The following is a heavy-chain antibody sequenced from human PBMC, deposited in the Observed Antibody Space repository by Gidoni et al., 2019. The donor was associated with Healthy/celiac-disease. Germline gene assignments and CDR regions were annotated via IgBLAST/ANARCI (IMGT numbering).Heavy chain of an antibody. Sequence: EVQLLESGGGLEQPGGSLRLSCAASGFTFSNYVMSWVRQAPGKGLEWVSGISGSGGSTYYADSVKGRFTISRDNSKNTLYLQMTSLRAEDTAVYYCAKDSSSWYLPDAFDIWGQGTMVTVSS. CDR2: ISGSGGST. CDR3: AKDSSSWYLPDAFDI. J-gene: IGHJ3*02. CDR1: GFTFSNYV. D-gene: IGHD6-13*01. V-gene: IGHV3-23*01.